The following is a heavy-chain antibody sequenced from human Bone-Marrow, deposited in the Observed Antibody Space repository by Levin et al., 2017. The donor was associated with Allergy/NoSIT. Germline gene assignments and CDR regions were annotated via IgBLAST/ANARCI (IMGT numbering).Heavy chain of an antibody. CDR1: GFSFSNSA. J-gene: IGHJ5*02. CDR2: IISSGNT. V-gene: IGHV3-23*01. CDR3: AKDVRVTTIGNWFDP. Sequence: GESLKISCTASGFSFSNSALSWVRQAPGKGLEWVSAIISSGNTYYADSVRGRFTISRDNSKNTLYLQMTSLRDEDTAIYYCAKDVRVTTIGNWFDPWGQGTLVTVSS. D-gene: IGHD2-21*02.